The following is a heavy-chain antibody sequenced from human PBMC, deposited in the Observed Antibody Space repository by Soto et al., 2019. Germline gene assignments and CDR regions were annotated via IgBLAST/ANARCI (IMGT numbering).Heavy chain of an antibody. D-gene: IGHD2-21*02. V-gene: IGHV1-46*01. Sequence: QVQLVQSGAEVKKPGASVRISCRASGYSFTSTYVHWVRQAPGQGPEWMGIINPAGGTTYYAQKFQGRLTITSDTSTDTVFMDLNDLTSXXXXXYXCXLKVVTYYDNWGQGTLLTVSS. CDR1: GYSFTSTY. CDR2: INPAGGTT. J-gene: IGHJ4*02. CDR3: XLKVVTYYDN.